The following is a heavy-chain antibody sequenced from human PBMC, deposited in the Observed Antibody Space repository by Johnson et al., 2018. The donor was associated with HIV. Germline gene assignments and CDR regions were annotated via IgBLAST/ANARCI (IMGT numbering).Heavy chain of an antibody. V-gene: IGHV3-7*01. CDR3: ARDGTTGPSGDAFDI. CDR2: IKQDGSEK. J-gene: IGHJ3*02. CDR1: GFRFDDYG. D-gene: IGHD4-17*01. Sequence: VQLVESGGGVVRPGGSLRLSCAASGFRFDDYGMIWVRQAPGKGLEWVANIKQDGSEKYYVDSVKDRFTISRDNSKNTLYLQMNSLRTEDTAVYYCARDGTTGPSGDAFDIWGQGTMVTVSS.